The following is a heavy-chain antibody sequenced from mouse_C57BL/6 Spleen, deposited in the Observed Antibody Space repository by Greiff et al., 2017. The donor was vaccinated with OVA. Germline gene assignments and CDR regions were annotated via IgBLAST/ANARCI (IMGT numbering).Heavy chain of an antibody. CDR2: ISRGSSTI. V-gene: IGHV5-17*01. D-gene: IGHD2-2*01. CDR1: GFTFSDYG. Sequence: EVHLVESGGGLVKPGGSLKLSCAASGFTFSDYGMHWVRQAPEKGLEWVAYISRGSSTIYYADTVKGRFTISRDNAKNTLFLQKTSLRSEDTAMYYCARSRWVYGYDHYYAMDYWGQGTSVTVSS. CDR3: ARSRWVYGYDHYYAMDY. J-gene: IGHJ4*01.